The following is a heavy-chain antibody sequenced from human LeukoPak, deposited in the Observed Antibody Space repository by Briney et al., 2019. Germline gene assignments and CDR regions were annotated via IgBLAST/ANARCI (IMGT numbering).Heavy chain of an antibody. V-gene: IGHV3-21*01. J-gene: IGHJ4*02. CDR2: ISSSSSYI. Sequence: PGGSLRLSCAASGFTFSSYSMNWVRQAPGKGLEWVSSISSSSSYIYYADSVKGRFTISRDNAKNSLYLQMNSLRAEDTAVYYCAGGIAAARGFDYWGQGTLVTVSS. CDR1: GFTFSSYS. CDR3: AGGIAAARGFDY. D-gene: IGHD6-13*01.